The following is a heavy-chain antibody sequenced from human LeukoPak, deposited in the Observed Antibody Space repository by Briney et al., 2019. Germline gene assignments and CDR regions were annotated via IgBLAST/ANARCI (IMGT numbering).Heavy chain of an antibody. Sequence: GASVKVSCKASGDTDSSHGLSWVRQAPGQGLEWMGWISIYNGNTNHAQKFQDRVTMTTDTSTRTAYLELRSLRSDDTAVYYCAKGGEFDFWGQGPLVTVSS. V-gene: IGHV1-18*01. J-gene: IGHJ5*01. CDR1: GDTDSSHG. CDR3: AKGGEFDF. D-gene: IGHD3-10*01. CDR2: ISIYNGNT.